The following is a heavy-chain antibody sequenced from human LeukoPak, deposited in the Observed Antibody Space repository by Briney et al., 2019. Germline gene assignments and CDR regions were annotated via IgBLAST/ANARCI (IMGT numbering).Heavy chain of an antibody. CDR1: GFTFSSYG. CDR3: AKDGRGSPDYYYYMDV. CDR2: IRYDGSNK. Sequence: PGESLRLSCAATGFTFSSYGMHWVRQAPGKGLEWVAFIRYDGSNKYYADSVKGRFTISRDNSKNTLYLQMNSLRAEDTAVYYCAKDGRGSPDYYYYMDVWGEGTTVTVSS. V-gene: IGHV3-30*02. D-gene: IGHD2-15*01. J-gene: IGHJ6*03.